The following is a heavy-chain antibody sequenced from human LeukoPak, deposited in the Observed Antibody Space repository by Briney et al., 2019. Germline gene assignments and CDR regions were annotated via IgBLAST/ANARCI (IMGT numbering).Heavy chain of an antibody. CDR2: INPNSGGT. D-gene: IGHD3-9*01. CDR3: ARNLTPLRFFDWLLPWDY. V-gene: IGHV1-2*02. CDR1: GYTFTSYY. Sequence: ASVKVSCKASGYTFTSYYMHWVRQAPGQGLEWMGWINPNSGGTNYAQKFQGRVTMTRDTSISTAYMELSRLRSDDTAVYYCARNLTPLRFFDWLLPWDYWGQGSLVTVSS. J-gene: IGHJ4*02.